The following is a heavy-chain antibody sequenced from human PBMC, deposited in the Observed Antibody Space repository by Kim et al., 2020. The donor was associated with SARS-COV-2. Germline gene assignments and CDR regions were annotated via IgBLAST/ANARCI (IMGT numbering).Heavy chain of an antibody. J-gene: IGHJ4*02. D-gene: IGHD6-19*01. V-gene: IGHV1-18*01. Sequence: NYAQKLQGRVTMTTDTSTSTAYMELRSLRSDDTAVYYCARAGGQWLGWNYWGQGTLVTVSS. CDR3: ARAGGQWLGWNY.